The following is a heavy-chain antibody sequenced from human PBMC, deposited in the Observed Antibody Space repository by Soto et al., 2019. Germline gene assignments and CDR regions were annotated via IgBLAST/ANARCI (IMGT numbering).Heavy chain of an antibody. CDR3: ARFDGSGRYFDY. CDR1: GGSFSGYY. V-gene: IGHV4-34*01. Sequence: ETLSLTCAVYGGSFSGYYWSWIRQPPGKGLEWIGEINHSGSTNYNPSLKSRVTISVDTSKNQFSLKLSSVTAADTAVYYCARFDGSGRYFDYWGQGTLVTVSS. D-gene: IGHD2-15*01. CDR2: INHSGST. J-gene: IGHJ4*02.